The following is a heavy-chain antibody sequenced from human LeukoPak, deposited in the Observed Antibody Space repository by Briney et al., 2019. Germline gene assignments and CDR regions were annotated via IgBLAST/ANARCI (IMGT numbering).Heavy chain of an antibody. CDR1: GGSISSYY. V-gene: IGHV4-4*07. CDR3: ARAGFHSSPFDY. CDR2: IYNSGST. D-gene: IGHD3-22*01. Sequence: SETLSLTCTVSGGSISSYYWSWIRQPAGKGLEWIGRIYNSGSTNYNPSLKSRVTMSVDTSKNQFFLKLSSVTAADTAVYYCARAGFHSSPFDYWGQGILVTVSS. J-gene: IGHJ4*02.